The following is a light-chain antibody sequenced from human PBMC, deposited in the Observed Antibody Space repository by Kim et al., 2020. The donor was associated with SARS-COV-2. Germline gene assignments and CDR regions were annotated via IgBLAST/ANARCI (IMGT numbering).Light chain of an antibody. CDR2: GAT. Sequence: LPPVDAAPPSSAASRGGSSNSSACYQQTPGQPPILLYYGATSSATGTPDRFSGSGSGTVFTLTISLLEPEDFVVYCCQQDGTSPYSFGQGTKLEI. CDR1: RGGSSNS. J-gene: IGKJ2*03. V-gene: IGKV3-20*01. CDR3: QQDGTSPYS.